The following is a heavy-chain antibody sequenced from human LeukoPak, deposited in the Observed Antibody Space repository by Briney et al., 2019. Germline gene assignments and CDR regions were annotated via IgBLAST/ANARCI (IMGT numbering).Heavy chain of an antibody. CDR2: IDYSGGT. J-gene: IGHJ5*02. CDR3: ARGPSITIFGVVMYTWFDP. CDR1: GGSISSSSYY. V-gene: IGHV4-39*07. Sequence: ALETLSLTCTVSGGSISSSSYYWGWIRQPPGKGLEWIGSIDYSGGTYFSPSLRSRVTLSVDTSKNHFSLNLISVTAAATAVYYCARGPSITIFGVVMYTWFDPWGQGTPVSVSS. D-gene: IGHD3-3*01.